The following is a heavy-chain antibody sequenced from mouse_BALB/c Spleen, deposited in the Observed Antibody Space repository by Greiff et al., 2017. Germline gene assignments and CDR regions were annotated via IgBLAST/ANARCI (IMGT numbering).Heavy chain of an antibody. CDR2: ISSGGSYT. CDR3: TSDYDSTWFAY. J-gene: IGHJ3*01. Sequence: EVQGVESGGGLVKPGGSLKLSCAASGFTFSSYTMSWVRQTPEKRLEWVATISSGGSYTYYPDSVKGRFTISRDNAKNTLYLQMSSLKSEDTAMYYCTSDYDSTWFAYWGQGTLVTVSA. V-gene: IGHV5-6-4*01. D-gene: IGHD2-12*01. CDR1: GFTFSSYT.